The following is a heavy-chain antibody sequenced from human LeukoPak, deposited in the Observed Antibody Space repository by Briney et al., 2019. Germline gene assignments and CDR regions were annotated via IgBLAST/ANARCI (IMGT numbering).Heavy chain of an antibody. Sequence: GGSLRLSCAASGFTFSSYSMNWVRQAPGKGLEWVSSISSSSSYIYYADSVKGRFTISRDNAKNSLYLQMNILRAEDTAVYYCARKIRSYSGSYHGGYSFDYWGQGTLVTVSS. CDR2: ISSSSSYI. CDR3: ARKIRSYSGSYHGGYSFDY. D-gene: IGHD1-26*01. J-gene: IGHJ4*02. V-gene: IGHV3-21*01. CDR1: GFTFSSYS.